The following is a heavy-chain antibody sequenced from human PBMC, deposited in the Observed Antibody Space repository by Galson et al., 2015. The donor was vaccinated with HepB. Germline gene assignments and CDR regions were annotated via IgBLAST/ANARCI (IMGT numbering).Heavy chain of an antibody. Sequence: SLRLSCAASGFTFSSYAMTWVRQAPGKGLEWVSGISGSGDSTYYADSVKGRFTISRDNSKSTLFLQMNSLRAEDTAIYYCAKVLYSSAKQGFDYWGQGTLVTVSS. CDR2: ISGSGDST. V-gene: IGHV3-23*01. D-gene: IGHD6-19*01. CDR1: GFTFSSYA. CDR3: AKVLYSSAKQGFDY. J-gene: IGHJ4*02.